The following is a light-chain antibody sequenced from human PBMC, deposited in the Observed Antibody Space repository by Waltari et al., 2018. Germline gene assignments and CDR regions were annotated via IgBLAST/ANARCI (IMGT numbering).Light chain of an antibody. CDR1: QSVGTY. J-gene: IGKJ2*01. CDR2: NAS. Sequence: ELVLTQSPATLSLSPGETATLSCTASQSVGTYLAWYQQKPDQAPRLLIYNASNRATGIPDRCRGSGSGTDFTLTISSLEPEDFAVYYCQQRSSWTPHTFGQGARLEIK. V-gene: IGKV3-11*01. CDR3: QQRSSWTPHT.